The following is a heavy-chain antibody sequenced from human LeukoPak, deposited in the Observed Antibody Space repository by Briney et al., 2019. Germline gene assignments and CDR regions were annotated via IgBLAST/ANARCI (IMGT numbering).Heavy chain of an antibody. J-gene: IGHJ5*02. CDR3: AKAGSGRYGDSPSES. Sequence: PGGSLRLSCAASGFTFRNYAMSWVRQAPGKGLEWVSGITGSAHITYHAGSVKGRFTISRDNSNNTLYLQMNSLRAEDTAVYYCAKAGSGRYGDSPSESWGQGILVTVSS. V-gene: IGHV3-23*01. D-gene: IGHD6-19*01. CDR1: GFTFRNYA. CDR2: ITGSAHIT.